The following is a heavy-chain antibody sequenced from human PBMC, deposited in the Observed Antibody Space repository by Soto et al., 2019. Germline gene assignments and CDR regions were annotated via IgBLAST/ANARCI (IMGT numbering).Heavy chain of an antibody. CDR1: GFTFSSYS. CDR3: ARDSEFLEWLFNYYYMDV. CDR2: ISSSSSTI. D-gene: IGHD3-3*01. V-gene: IGHV3-48*01. J-gene: IGHJ6*03. Sequence: GGSLRLSCAASGFTFSSYSMNWVRQAPGKGLEWVSYISSSSSTIYYADSVKGRFTISRDNAKNSLYLQMNSLRAEDTAVYYCARDSEFLEWLFNYYYMDVWGKGTTVTVSS.